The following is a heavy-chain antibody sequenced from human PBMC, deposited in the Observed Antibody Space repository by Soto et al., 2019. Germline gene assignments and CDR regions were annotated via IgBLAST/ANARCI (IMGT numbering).Heavy chain of an antibody. D-gene: IGHD3-16*02. CDR1: GFTFNNAW. CDR3: PTHLSSILSY. J-gene: IGHJ4*02. Sequence: EVQLVESGGGLVKPGGSLRLSCATSGFTFNNAWMNWVRQAPGKGLEWVGRIKSKTDGGTTDYAAPVKGRFTITRDDSENTVYLQMNSLKTEDTAVYYCPTHLSSILSYWGQGTLVTVSS. CDR2: IKSKTDGGTT. V-gene: IGHV3-15*07.